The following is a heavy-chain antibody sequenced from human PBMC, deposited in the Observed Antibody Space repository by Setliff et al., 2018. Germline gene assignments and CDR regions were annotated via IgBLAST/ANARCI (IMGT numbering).Heavy chain of an antibody. CDR2: TIPMFGTT. Sequence: GASVKVSCKASGATFSSHGISWVRQAPGQGLEWMGGTIPMFGTTDYAQKFRGRVTIITDESTSTAYMELSRLRYEDTAIYYCASAEVVVAPWGQGTLVTVSS. V-gene: IGHV1-69*05. D-gene: IGHD2-15*01. CDR1: GATFSSHG. CDR3: ASAEVVVAP. J-gene: IGHJ4*02.